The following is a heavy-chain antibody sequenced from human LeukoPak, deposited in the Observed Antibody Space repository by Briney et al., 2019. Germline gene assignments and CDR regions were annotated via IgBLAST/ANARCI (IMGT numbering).Heavy chain of an antibody. CDR2: ISGDGVST. V-gene: IGHV3-43*02. CDR1: GFGFEHYG. CDR3: AKESGKFDY. Sequence: GSLRLSCVASGFGFEHYGMHWVRQAPGKGLEWVSLISGDGVSTFYADSVKGRFSISRDNSRNSLYLEMNSLRTEDAAMYYCAKESGKFDYWGQGTLVAVSS. J-gene: IGHJ4*02.